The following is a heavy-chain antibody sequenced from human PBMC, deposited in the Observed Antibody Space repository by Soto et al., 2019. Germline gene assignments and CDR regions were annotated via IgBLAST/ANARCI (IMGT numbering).Heavy chain of an antibody. CDR3: AKAPLAVDTAMADAFYFDY. Sequence: GGSLRLSCAASGFTFSSYGMHWVRQAPGKGLEWVAVISYDGSNKYYADSVKGRFTISRDNSKNTLYLQMNSLRAEDTAVYYCAKAPLAVDTAMADAFYFDYWGQGTLVTAPQ. J-gene: IGHJ4*02. CDR1: GFTFSSYG. D-gene: IGHD5-18*01. CDR2: ISYDGSNK. V-gene: IGHV3-30*18.